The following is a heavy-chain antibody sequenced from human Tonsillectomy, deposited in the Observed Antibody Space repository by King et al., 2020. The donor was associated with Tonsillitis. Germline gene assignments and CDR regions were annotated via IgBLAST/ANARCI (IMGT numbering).Heavy chain of an antibody. J-gene: IGHJ6*03. V-gene: IGHV1-69*04. CDR3: ARGAPGFSSTSCHTSRYFYYYMDV. CDR1: GGTFSSYS. CDR2: IIPILGLA. Sequence: QLVQSGAEVKKPGSSVKVSCKASGGTFSSYSISWVRQAPGQGLAWMGRIIPILGLANYAQKFQDRVTITADKSTSTAYMELSSLRSEDTAVYYCARGAPGFSSTSCHTSRYFYYYMDVWGKGTTVTVSS. D-gene: IGHD2-2*01.